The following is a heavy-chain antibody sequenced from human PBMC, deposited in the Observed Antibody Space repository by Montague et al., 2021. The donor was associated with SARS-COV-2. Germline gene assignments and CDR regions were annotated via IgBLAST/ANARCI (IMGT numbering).Heavy chain of an antibody. V-gene: IGHV4-59*01. CDR3: ARESDSHPFGTQYFDL. CDR2: IYYSGST. D-gene: IGHD3/OR15-3a*01. Sequence: SETLSLTCTVSGGSISSYYWSWIRQPPGRALEWIGYIYYSGSTNYNPSLNSRVTISVDTSKNQFSLKLTSVTAADTAVYFCARESDSHPFGTQYFDLWGRGTLVTVSS. CDR1: GGSISSYY. J-gene: IGHJ2*01.